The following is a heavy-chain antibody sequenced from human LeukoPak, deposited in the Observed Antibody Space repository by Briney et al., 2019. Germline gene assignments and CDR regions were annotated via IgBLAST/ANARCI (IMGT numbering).Heavy chain of an antibody. Sequence: GGSLRLSCAASGFTVSSNYMNWVRQAPGKGLEWVSIIYSGGDTYYADSVKGRFTISRDNSNNTLYLQINSLRPEETAVYYCTRGPGSTWYSDYWGQGILVTVSS. D-gene: IGHD6-13*01. CDR3: TRGPGSTWYSDY. CDR1: GFTVSSNY. V-gene: IGHV3-66*02. J-gene: IGHJ4*02. CDR2: IYSGGDT.